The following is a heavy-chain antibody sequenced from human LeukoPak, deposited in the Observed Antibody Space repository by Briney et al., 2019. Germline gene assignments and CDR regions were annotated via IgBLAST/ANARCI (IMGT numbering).Heavy chain of an antibody. V-gene: IGHV3-30*04. CDR3: VRQDCSGGSCYLDY. CDR1: RFIFSNYA. CDR2: ISYHGRDQ. Sequence: GGSLRLSCAASRFIFSNYAMHWDRQAPGKGLDWVAVISYHGRDQFYADSVKGRFTISRDSSKDTLYLQMNSLRTEDTAVYYCVRQDCSGGSCYLDYWGQGTLVTVSS. D-gene: IGHD2-15*01. J-gene: IGHJ4*02.